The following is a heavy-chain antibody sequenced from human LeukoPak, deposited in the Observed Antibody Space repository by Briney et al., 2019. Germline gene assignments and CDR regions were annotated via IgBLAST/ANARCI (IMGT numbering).Heavy chain of an antibody. CDR2: IKQDGSEK. V-gene: IGHV3-7*01. Sequence: GGSLRLSCAASGFTFSTYWMSWVRQAPGKGLEWVANIKQDGSEKYYLDSVKGRFTISRDNAKNSLYLQMNSLRAEDTAVYYCARDLLGATSGGYWGQGTLVTVSS. J-gene: IGHJ4*02. CDR3: ARDLLGATSGGY. D-gene: IGHD1-26*01. CDR1: GFTFSTYW.